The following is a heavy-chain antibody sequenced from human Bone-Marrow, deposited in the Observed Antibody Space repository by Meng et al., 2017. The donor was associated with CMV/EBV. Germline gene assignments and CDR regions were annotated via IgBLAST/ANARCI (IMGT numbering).Heavy chain of an antibody. CDR3: ATPLTGTTVSDY. Sequence: ASVKVSCKASGYTFTGYYMHWVRQAPGKGLEWMGGFDPENGETIYAQKFQGRVTMTEDTSTDTAYMELSSLRSEDTAVYYCATPLTGTTVSDYWGQGTLVTVSS. J-gene: IGHJ4*02. V-gene: IGHV1-24*01. D-gene: IGHD1-7*01. CDR1: GYTFTGYY. CDR2: FDPENGET.